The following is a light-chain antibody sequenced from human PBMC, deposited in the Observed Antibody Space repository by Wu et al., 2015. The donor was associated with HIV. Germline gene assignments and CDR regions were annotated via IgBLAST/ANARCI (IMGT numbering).Light chain of an antibody. J-gene: IGKJ4*01. V-gene: IGKV1-39*01. Sequence: DIQMTQSPSTLSASVGDRVTITCRASQRISNLLNWYQQRPGKAPTLLISTASILQYGVPSRFSGSGSGTDFTLTINSLQPEDFATYYCQQSYSTQLTFGGGTKVEIK. CDR2: TAS. CDR1: QRISNL. CDR3: QQSYSTQLT.